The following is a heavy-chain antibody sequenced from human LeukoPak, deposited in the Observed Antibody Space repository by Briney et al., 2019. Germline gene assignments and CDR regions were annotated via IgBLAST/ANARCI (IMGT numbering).Heavy chain of an antibody. Sequence: SETLSLTCTVAGGSIRSYYWRWSRQPAGKGVEWIGTIYYSGSTYYNPSLKSRVTISVDTSKNHFSLKLSSVTAADTAVYYCASSGRYEGGVYWGQGTLVTVSS. D-gene: IGHD6-19*01. V-gene: IGHV4-39*02. CDR3: ASSGRYEGGVY. CDR2: IYYSGST. J-gene: IGHJ4*02. CDR1: GGSIRSYY.